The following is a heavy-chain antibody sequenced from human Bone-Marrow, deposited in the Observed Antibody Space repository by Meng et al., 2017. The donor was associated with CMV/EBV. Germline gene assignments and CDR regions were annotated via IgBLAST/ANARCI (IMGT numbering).Heavy chain of an antibody. J-gene: IGHJ6*02. V-gene: IGHV1-2*02. CDR2: INPNSGGT. D-gene: IGHD2-2*01. Sequence: ASVKVSCKASGYTFTGYYMHWVRQAPGQGLEWMGWINPNSGGTNYAQKFQGRVTMTRDTSISTAYMELSSLRSEDTAVYYCARGVVVVPAGGYYYYYGMDVWGQGTTVTVSS. CDR1: GYTFTGYY. CDR3: ARGVVVVPAGGYYYYYGMDV.